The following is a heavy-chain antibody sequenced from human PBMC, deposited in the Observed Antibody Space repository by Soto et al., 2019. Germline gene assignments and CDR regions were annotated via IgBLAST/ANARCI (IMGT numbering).Heavy chain of an antibody. CDR2: IYHSGNN. V-gene: IGHV4-4*02. J-gene: IGHJ4*02. D-gene: IGHD3-10*01. CDR1: GGSISSDNW. CDR3: ARLSASSKLRGVVIN. Sequence: QVHLQESGPDLVRPSETLSLTCSFSGGSISSDNWWSWVRHTPGMGLEWIGEIYHSGNNNYNPSLKSRVSMSVDKSKNQFSLKVTSVTAADTALYYCARLSASSKLRGVVINWGQGTLVTVSS.